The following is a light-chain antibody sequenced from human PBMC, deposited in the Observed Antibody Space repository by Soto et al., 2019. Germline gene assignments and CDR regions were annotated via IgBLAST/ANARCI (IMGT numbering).Light chain of an antibody. Sequence: IVLTQSPGTLSLSPGERATLSCRASQSVSSSNLAWYQQKPGQAPRLLIYGASTRATGIPARFSGSGSGTEFTLTISSLQPDDFATYYCQQYNSYAKTFGQGTKVDI. V-gene: IGKV3-15*01. J-gene: IGKJ1*01. CDR1: QSVSSSN. CDR3: QQYNSYAKT. CDR2: GAS.